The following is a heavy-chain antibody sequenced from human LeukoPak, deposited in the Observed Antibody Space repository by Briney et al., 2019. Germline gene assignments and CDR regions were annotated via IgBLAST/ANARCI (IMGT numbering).Heavy chain of an antibody. Sequence: PGGSLRLSCAASGFTFSSYAMSWVRQAPGKGLEWVSAISGSGGSTYYADSVKGRFTISRDNSKNTLYLQMYSLRAEDTAVYYCARDLSGGRPRSSTKELGDYWGQGTLVTVSS. D-gene: IGHD2-2*01. V-gene: IGHV3-23*01. CDR2: ISGSGGST. J-gene: IGHJ4*02. CDR3: ARDLSGGRPRSSTKELGDY. CDR1: GFTFSSYA.